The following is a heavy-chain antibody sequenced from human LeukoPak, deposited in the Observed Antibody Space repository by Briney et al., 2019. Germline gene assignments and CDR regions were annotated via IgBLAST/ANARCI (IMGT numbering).Heavy chain of an antibody. CDR2: IRSKANSYAT. D-gene: IGHD2-2*01. CDR1: GFTFSGSA. CDR3: TQARGGYCSSTSCYAPFDY. J-gene: IGHJ4*02. V-gene: IGHV3-73*01. Sequence: GGSLRLSCAASGFTFSGSAMHWVRQASGKGLEWVGRIRSKANSYATAYAASVKGGFTISRDDSKNTAYLQMNSLKTEDTAVYYCTQARGGYCSSTSCYAPFDYWGQGTLVTVSS.